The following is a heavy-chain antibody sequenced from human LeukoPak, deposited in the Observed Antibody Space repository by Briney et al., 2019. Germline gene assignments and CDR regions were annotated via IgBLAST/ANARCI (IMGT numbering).Heavy chain of an antibody. Sequence: GGSLRLSCAASGFTLRSHWMSWVRQARGEGLEWVANIWQEGSEKYYVDSVKGRFTISRDNEENSLYVQMNSVRVDDTAVYYCAAAQTLVSWGLDYFDYWGQGTLVTVSS. CDR3: AAAQTLVSWGLDYFDY. CDR1: GFTLRSHW. CDR2: IWQEGSEK. V-gene: IGHV3-7*01. J-gene: IGHJ4*02. D-gene: IGHD6-6*01.